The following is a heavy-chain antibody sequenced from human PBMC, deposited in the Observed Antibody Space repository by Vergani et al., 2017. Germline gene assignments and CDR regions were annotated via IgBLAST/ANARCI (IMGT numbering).Heavy chain of an antibody. CDR3: ARVQPEVYRQAAGFDP. D-gene: IGHD1-14*01. CDR2: IYYSGST. J-gene: IGHJ5*02. CDR1: GGSISSGGYY. Sequence: QVQLQESGPGLVKPSQTLSLTCTVSGGSISSGGYYWSWIRQHPGKGLEWIGYIYYSGSTYYNPSLKSRVTISVDTSKNQFSLKLSSVTAADTAVYYCARVQPEVYRQAAGFDPWGQGTLVTVSS. V-gene: IGHV4-31*03.